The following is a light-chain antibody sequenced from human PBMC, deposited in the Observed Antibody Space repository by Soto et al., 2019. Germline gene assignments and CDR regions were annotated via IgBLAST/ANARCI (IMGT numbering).Light chain of an antibody. J-gene: IGKJ2*01. Sequence: EIVLTLSPGTLSLYQGERATLSCRASQSVSSSYLAWYQQKPGQAPRLLIYGASSRATGIPDRFRGSGTGTDFTLTIRRLEPEDFGVYYCQQYSDAPHTFGLGTKVDIK. CDR1: QSVSSSY. V-gene: IGKV3-20*01. CDR2: GAS. CDR3: QQYSDAPHT.